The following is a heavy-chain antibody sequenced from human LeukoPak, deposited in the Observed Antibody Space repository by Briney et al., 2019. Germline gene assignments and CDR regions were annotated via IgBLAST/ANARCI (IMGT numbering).Heavy chain of an antibody. CDR1: GGSISSSSYY. V-gene: IGHV4-39*07. CDR2: INHSGST. CDR3: AVSLPTTMIDY. Sequence: SETLSLTCTVSGGSISSSSYYWGWIRQPPGKGLEWIGEINHSGSTNYNPSLKSRVTISVDTSKNQFSLKLSSVTAADTAVYYCAVSLPTTMIDYWGQGTLVTVSS. J-gene: IGHJ4*02. D-gene: IGHD4-17*01.